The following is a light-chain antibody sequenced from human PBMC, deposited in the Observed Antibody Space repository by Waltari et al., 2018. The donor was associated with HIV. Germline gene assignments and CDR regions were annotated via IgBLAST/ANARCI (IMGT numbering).Light chain of an antibody. V-gene: IGKV1-39*01. Sequence: DIQMTQSPSSLSASVGDRVTITCRASQSISTYLNWNQKKSGKAPKLLIYAASSLQSGVPSRFSGSGSGTDFTLTISSLQPEDFATYYCQQSYSTLHFGQGTKLEIK. CDR1: QSISTY. CDR3: QQSYSTLH. CDR2: AAS. J-gene: IGKJ2*01.